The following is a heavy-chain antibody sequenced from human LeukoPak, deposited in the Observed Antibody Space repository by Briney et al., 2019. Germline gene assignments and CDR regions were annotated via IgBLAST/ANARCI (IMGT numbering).Heavy chain of an antibody. J-gene: IGHJ4*02. CDR3: ARGFRLGFDY. CDR2: IYGGAST. CDR1: GFTINTNY. V-gene: IGHV3-66*01. D-gene: IGHD1-26*01. Sequence: GESLRLSCAASGFTINTNYMSWVRQAPGKGLEWVSVIYGGASTSYADSVRGRFTISRDNSKNTLYLQMNSLRAEDTAVYYCARGFRLGFDYWGQGTLVTVSS.